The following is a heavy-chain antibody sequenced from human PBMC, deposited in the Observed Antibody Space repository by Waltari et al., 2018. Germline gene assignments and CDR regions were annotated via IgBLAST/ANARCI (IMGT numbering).Heavy chain of an antibody. Sequence: VQMVESGGGLVQPGGSLRLSCAVTGFSFSDYWMSWVRQAPGKGVEWVSNRKYDGSEKYYVVSMKGRISIPRDNARKSLYLEINSLTVEDTAVYYCARDRARIAARPSWLGPWGQGSLVTVSA. V-gene: IGHV3-7*03. CDR2: RKYDGSEK. J-gene: IGHJ5*02. CDR1: GFSFSDYW. CDR3: ARDRARIAARPSWLGP. D-gene: IGHD6-6*01.